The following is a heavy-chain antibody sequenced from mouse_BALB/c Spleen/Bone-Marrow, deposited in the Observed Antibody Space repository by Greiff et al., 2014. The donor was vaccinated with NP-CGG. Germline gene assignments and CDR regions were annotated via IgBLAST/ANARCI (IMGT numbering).Heavy chain of an antibody. CDR1: GFSLTTYD. J-gene: IGHJ2*01. V-gene: IGHV2-9-2*01. Sequence: QVQLKESGPGLVAPSQSLSMTCTVSGFSLTTYDISWIRQPPGKGLEWLGVIWTGGGTNYNSAFMSRLTISKDNSKSQVFLKMNSLQTDDTAIYYCVGGYYYGSSPFDYWGQGTTLTVSS. CDR2: IWTGGGT. CDR3: VGGYYYGSSPFDY. D-gene: IGHD1-1*01.